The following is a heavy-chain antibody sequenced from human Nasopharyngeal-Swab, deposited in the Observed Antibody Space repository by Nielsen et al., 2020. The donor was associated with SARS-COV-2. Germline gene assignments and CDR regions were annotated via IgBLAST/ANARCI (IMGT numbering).Heavy chain of an antibody. D-gene: IGHD4-17*01. CDR3: ASTTRYRFDY. Sequence: SETLSLTCTVSGGSISSYYWSWIQQPPGKGLEWIGYIYYSGSTKYNPSLKSRVTISVDTSNNQFSLRLNSVTAADTAVYFCASTTRYRFDYWGQGTLVTVSS. CDR1: GGSISSYY. CDR2: IYYSGST. J-gene: IGHJ4*02. V-gene: IGHV4-59*08.